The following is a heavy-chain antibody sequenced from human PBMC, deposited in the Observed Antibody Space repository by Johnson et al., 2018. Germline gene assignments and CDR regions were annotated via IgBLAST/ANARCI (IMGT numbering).Heavy chain of an antibody. CDR3: GKSISWTNYYYYMDV. CDR2: ISSSSSYI. CDR1: GFTFISYA. Sequence: VQLVEAGGGLVQPGGSLRLSCAASGFTFISYAMSWVRQAPGKGLEWVSSISSSSSYIYYADSVKGRIAIPRDNGKNSLDLQMNSMRAEDTAGYYCGKSISWTNYYYYMDVWGKGTTVTVSS. V-gene: IGHV3-48*01. D-gene: IGHD6-13*01. J-gene: IGHJ6*03.